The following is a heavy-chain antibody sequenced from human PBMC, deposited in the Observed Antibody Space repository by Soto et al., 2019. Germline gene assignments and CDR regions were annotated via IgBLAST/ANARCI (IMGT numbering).Heavy chain of an antibody. CDR1: SGSISSSNG. CDR2: IYHSGST. CDR3: ARATGSTIVVVVAEPEKARKPHYYYYMDV. V-gene: IGHV4-4*02. D-gene: IGHD2-15*01. Sequence: PSETLSLTCAVSSGSISSSNGWSWVRQPPGKGLEWIGEIYHSGSTNYNPSLKSRVTISVDKSKNQFSLKLSSVTAADTAVYYCARATGSTIVVVVAEPEKARKPHYYYYMDVWGKGTTVTVSS. J-gene: IGHJ6*03.